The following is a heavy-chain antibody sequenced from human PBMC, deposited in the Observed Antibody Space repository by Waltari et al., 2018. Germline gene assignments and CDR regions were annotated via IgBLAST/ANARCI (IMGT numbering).Heavy chain of an antibody. CDR2: IIPALGAT. CDR3: ARCGCSSSTCETPYYGMDV. Sequence: QVTLVQSGAEVKKPGSSVTVSCKASEATFRSYSISWVRQAPGQGPEGMGRIIPALGATNYAQELQGRLTIIADTSTSTAYMELTSLRSEDTAVYYCARCGCSSSTCETPYYGMDVWGQGTTVTVSS. V-gene: IGHV1-69*04. CDR1: EATFRSYS. J-gene: IGHJ6*02. D-gene: IGHD2-2*01.